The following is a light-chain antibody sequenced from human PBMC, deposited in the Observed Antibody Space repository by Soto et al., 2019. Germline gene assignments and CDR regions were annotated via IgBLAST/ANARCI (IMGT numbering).Light chain of an antibody. J-gene: IGKJ4*01. Sequence: SVMSQTQESLSVALGERATINCSSRQVVLYSSNNKNHLAWYQQKPGQPPKLVIYWASTRESGVPDLFSGSGSGTDFTLTICSLQAEDVAVYYCYQYVSTPLSFGGGAKV. V-gene: IGKV4-1*01. CDR1: QVVLYSSNNKNH. CDR3: YQYVSTPLS. CDR2: WAS.